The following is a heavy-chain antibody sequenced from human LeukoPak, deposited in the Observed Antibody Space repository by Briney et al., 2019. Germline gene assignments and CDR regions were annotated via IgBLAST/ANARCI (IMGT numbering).Heavy chain of an antibody. CDR1: GFTFSSFS. J-gene: IGHJ5*02. V-gene: IGHV3-21*01. Sequence: GGSLRLSCAASGFTFSSFSMNWVRQAPGKGLEWVSSISSSSSYIYYAAVKGRFTISRDNAKNSLYLQMNSLRAEDTAVYYCARDASMVRGVMRVSWFDPWGQGTLVTVSS. D-gene: IGHD3-10*01. CDR2: ISSSSSYI. CDR3: ARDASMVRGVMRVSWFDP.